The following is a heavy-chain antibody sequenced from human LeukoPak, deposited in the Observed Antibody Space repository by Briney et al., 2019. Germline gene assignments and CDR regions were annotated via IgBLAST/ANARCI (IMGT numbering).Heavy chain of an antibody. Sequence: PSETLSLTCTVSGGSISNYWSWIRQPPGKGLEWIGEINHSGSTNYNPSLKSRVTISVDTSKNQFSLKLSSVTAADTAVYYCASPGLDYWGQGTLVTVSS. J-gene: IGHJ4*02. CDR2: INHSGST. V-gene: IGHV4-34*01. CDR1: GGSISNY. CDR3: ASPGLDY.